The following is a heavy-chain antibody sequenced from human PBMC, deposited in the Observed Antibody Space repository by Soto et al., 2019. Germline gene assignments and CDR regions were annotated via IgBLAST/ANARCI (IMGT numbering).Heavy chain of an antibody. CDR2: IYYSGNT. D-gene: IGHD3-16*01. CDR1: GGSTSSDNY. Sequence: PSETLSLTYTVSGGSTSSDNYWSWIRQPPGKGLEWIGHIYYSGNTDYNPSLKSRLAISIDTFKNQFSLKLSSVTAADTAVYFCAREGGESSDGLYYFDSWGQGSRVTVSS. J-gene: IGHJ4*02. V-gene: IGHV4-30-4*01. CDR3: AREGGESSDGLYYFDS.